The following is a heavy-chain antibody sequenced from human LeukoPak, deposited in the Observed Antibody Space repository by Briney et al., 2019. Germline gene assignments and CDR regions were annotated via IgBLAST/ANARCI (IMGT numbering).Heavy chain of an antibody. V-gene: IGHV1-2*02. CDR3: ARDRRDGYNYWFDP. CDR2: INPNSGGT. CDR1: GYTFTGYY. J-gene: IGHJ5*02. Sequence: ASVKVSCKASGYTFTGYYMYWVRQAPGQGLEWMGWINPNSGGTNYAQKFQGRVTMTRDTSISTAYMELSRLRSDDTAVYYCARDRRDGYNYWFDPWGQGTLVTVSS. D-gene: IGHD5-24*01.